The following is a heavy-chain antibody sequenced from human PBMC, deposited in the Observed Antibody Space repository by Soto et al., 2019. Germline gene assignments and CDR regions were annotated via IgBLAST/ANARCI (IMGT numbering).Heavy chain of an antibody. V-gene: IGHV3-23*01. CDR2: ISGSGGST. CDR3: AKGKSARATVTTSDY. Sequence: GGSLRLSCAASGFAFSSYAMSWVRQAPGKGLEWVSAISGSGGSTYYADSVKGRFTISRDNSKNTLYLQMNSLRAEDTAVYYCAKGKSARATVTTSDYWGQGTLVTVSS. CDR1: GFAFSSYA. D-gene: IGHD4-17*01. J-gene: IGHJ4*02.